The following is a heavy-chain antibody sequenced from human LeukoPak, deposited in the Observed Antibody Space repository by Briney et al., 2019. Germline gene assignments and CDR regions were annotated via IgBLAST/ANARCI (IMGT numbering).Heavy chain of an antibody. CDR1: GFTFSSYA. D-gene: IGHD6-13*01. Sequence: GGSLRLSCAASGFTFSSYAMSWVRQAPGKGLEWVSAISGSGGSTYYADSVKGRFTISRDNSKNTLYLQMNSLRAEDTAVYYCAKVAKAYSSSWYFAFDIWGLGTMVTVSS. V-gene: IGHV3-23*01. CDR2: ISGSGGST. CDR3: AKVAKAYSSSWYFAFDI. J-gene: IGHJ3*02.